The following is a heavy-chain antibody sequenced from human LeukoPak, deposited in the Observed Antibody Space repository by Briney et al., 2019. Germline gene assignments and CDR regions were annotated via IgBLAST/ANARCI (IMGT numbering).Heavy chain of an antibody. Sequence: GGSLRLSCAASAFTFSNYWMSWVRQAPGKGLEWVANMKEDGGQINYVDSVKGRFTITRDNAKNSLYLQMNSRRVDDTAVYYCARDRGYSTFDYWGQGTLVTVSS. CDR1: AFTFSNYW. D-gene: IGHD4-23*01. CDR2: MKEDGGQI. J-gene: IGHJ4*02. CDR3: ARDRGYSTFDY. V-gene: IGHV3-7*01.